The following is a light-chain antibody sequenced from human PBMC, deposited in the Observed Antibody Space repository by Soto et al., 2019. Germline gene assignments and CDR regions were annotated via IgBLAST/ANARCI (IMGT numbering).Light chain of an antibody. CDR2: GAS. V-gene: IGKV3-15*01. CDR1: QSVGTY. CDR3: QQYKDWPRT. J-gene: IGKJ1*01. Sequence: EIVKTQYPATLSVSPGERDTLSCRASQSVGTYLAWYQQKPGQAPRLLIYGASTRAAGISPRFSGGGSGTEFTLTISSLQSEDFAVYYCQQYKDWPRTFGQGTKVGIK.